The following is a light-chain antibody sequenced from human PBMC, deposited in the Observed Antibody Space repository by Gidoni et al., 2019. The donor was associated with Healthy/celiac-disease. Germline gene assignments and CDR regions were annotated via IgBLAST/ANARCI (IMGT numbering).Light chain of an antibody. CDR2: QDS. Sequence: SYELPQPPSVSVSPGQPASITCSGDKLGDKYACWYQQKPGQSPVLVIYQDSKRPSGIPERFSGSNSGNTATLTISGTQAMDEADYYCQAWDSSTEVFGGGTKL. CDR1: KLGDKY. CDR3: QAWDSSTEV. V-gene: IGLV3-1*01. J-gene: IGLJ2*01.